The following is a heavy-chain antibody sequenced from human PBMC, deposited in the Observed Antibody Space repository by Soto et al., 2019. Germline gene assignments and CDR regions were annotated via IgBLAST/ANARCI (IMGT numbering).Heavy chain of an antibody. J-gene: IGHJ2*01. Sequence: QVQLQQWGAGLLKPSETLSLTCAVYGGSFSGYYWSWIRQPPGKGLEWIGEINHSGSTNYNPSLKSRVTISVDPSKHQFSLKLSSVTAADTAVYYCARVDWGYWYFDLWGRGTLVTVSS. D-gene: IGHD7-27*01. CDR2: INHSGST. CDR3: ARVDWGYWYFDL. CDR1: GGSFSGYY. V-gene: IGHV4-34*01.